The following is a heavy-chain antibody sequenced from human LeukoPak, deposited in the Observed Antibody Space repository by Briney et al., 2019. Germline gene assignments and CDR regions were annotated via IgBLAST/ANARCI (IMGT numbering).Heavy chain of an antibody. J-gene: IGHJ3*02. Sequence: PGGSLRLSCAASGFTFSSYWMHWVRQAPGKGLVWVSRVSTDGNIISYADSVKGRFTISRDNSKNTLYLQMNSLRAEDTAVYYCARDHGYDILSRGDAFDIWGQGTMVTVSS. CDR3: ARDHGYDILSRGDAFDI. V-gene: IGHV3-74*01. D-gene: IGHD3-9*01. CDR2: VSTDGNII. CDR1: GFTFSSYW.